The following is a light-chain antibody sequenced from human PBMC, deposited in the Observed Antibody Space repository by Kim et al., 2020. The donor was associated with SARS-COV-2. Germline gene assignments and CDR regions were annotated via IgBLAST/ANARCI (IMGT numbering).Light chain of an antibody. Sequence: DIVMTQSPDSLAVSLGERATINCKSSQSVLYSSNTKNYLAWYQQKPGQPPKLLIYWASTRESGVPDRFSGSGSGTDFTLTIGSLQAEDVAVYYCQQYYSTPLTFGGGTKVEI. CDR2: WAS. CDR1: QSVLYSSNTKNY. CDR3: QQYYSTPLT. J-gene: IGKJ4*01. V-gene: IGKV4-1*01.